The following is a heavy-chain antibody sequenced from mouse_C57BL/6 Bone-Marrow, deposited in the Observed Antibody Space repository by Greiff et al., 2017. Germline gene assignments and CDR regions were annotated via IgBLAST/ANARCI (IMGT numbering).Heavy chain of an antibody. CDR3: ARVERYYYAMDD. CDR1: GYTFTDYY. CDR2: INPYNGGT. Sequence: EVQLQQSGPVLVKPGASVKMSCKASGYTFTDYYMNWVKQSHGKSLEWIGVINPYNGGTSYNQKFKGKATLTVDKSSSTAYMELNSLTSADSAVYYCARVERYYYAMDDWGQGTSVTVSS. D-gene: IGHD1-1*01. V-gene: IGHV1-19*01. J-gene: IGHJ4*01.